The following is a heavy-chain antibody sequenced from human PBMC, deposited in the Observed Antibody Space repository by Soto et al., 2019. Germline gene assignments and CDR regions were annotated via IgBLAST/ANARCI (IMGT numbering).Heavy chain of an antibody. CDR3: AREISSGRPPRWFDP. CDR1: GFTFSSYS. V-gene: IGHV3-48*02. Sequence: GGSLRLSCAASGFTFSSYSMNWVRQAPGKGLEWVSYISSSSSMIYYADSVKGRFIISRDNAKNSLYLQMNSLTDEDTAVYYCAREISSGRPPRWFDPWGQGTLVTVSS. J-gene: IGHJ5*02. D-gene: IGHD6-19*01. CDR2: ISSSSSMI.